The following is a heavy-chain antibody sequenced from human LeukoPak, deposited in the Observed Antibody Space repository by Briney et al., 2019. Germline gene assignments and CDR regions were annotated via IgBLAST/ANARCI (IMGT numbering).Heavy chain of an antibody. CDR1: GFPFSSYW. V-gene: IGHV3-7*03. D-gene: IGHD6-19*01. J-gene: IGHJ4*02. CDR2: IKQDGSKK. CDR3: AKDLKRIAVAGSGDY. Sequence: GGSLRLSCVASGFPFSSYWMTWVRQAPGKGLEWVANIKQDGSKKSYVDSVKGRFTISRDNAKNSLYLQMNSLRVEDTAVYYCAKDLKRIAVAGSGDYWGQGTLVTVSS.